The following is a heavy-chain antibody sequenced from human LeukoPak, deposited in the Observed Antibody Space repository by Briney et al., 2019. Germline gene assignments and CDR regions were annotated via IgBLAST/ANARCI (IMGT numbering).Heavy chain of an antibody. CDR1: GFTLSSYG. CDR2: ISYDGSNK. V-gene: IGHV3-30*18. CDR3: ANDDCSSTSCYTHYYYYGMDV. D-gene: IGHD2-2*02. Sequence: GGSLRLSCAASGFTLSSYGMHWVRQAPGKGLEWVAVISYDGSNKYYADSVKGRFTISRDNSKNTLYLQMSSLRAEDTAVYYCANDDCSSTSCYTHYYYYGMDVWGQGTTVTVSS. J-gene: IGHJ6*02.